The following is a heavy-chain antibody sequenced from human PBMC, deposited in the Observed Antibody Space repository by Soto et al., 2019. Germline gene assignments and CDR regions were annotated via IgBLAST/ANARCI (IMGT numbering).Heavy chain of an antibody. CDR3: AHVLGYFGYGMDV. J-gene: IGHJ6*02. CDR2: IYWDDDK. D-gene: IGHD3-9*01. V-gene: IGHV2-5*02. Sequence: QITLQESGPPLVKPTQTLTLTCTFSGFSLRTSGLGVAWIRQPPGKALEWLALIYWDDDKRFSPSLRSRLTITRDLSKNPVVPRMTNKDPVDKATYYCAHVLGYFGYGMDVWGQGTTVSVSS. CDR1: GFSLRTSGLG.